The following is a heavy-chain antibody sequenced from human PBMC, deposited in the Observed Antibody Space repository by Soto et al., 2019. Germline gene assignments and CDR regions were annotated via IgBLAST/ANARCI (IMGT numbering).Heavy chain of an antibody. CDR2: IIPIFGTA. CDR3: ASRYCSSTSCRLYYYYYYGMDV. Sequence: QVQLVQSGAEVKKPGSSVKVSCKASGGTFSSYAISWVRQAPGQGLEWLGGIIPIFGTANYAQKFQGRVTITADESTSTAYMELSSLRSEDTAVYYCASRYCSSTSCRLYYYYYYGMDVWVQGTTVTVSS. CDR1: GGTFSSYA. J-gene: IGHJ6*02. V-gene: IGHV1-69*01. D-gene: IGHD2-2*01.